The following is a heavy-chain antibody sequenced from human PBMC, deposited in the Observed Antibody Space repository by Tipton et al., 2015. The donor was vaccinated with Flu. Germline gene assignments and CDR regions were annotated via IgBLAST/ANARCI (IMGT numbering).Heavy chain of an antibody. D-gene: IGHD6-19*01. V-gene: IGHV3-53*01. CDR3: ARDSSGWYAGLGY. CDR1: GFTVSSNY. Sequence: SLRLSCAASGFTVSSNYMSWVRQAPGKGLEWVSVIYSGGSTYYADSVKGRFTISRDNSKNTLYLQMNSLRAEDTAVYYCARDSSGWYAGLGYWGQGTLVTVSS. J-gene: IGHJ4*02. CDR2: IYSGGST.